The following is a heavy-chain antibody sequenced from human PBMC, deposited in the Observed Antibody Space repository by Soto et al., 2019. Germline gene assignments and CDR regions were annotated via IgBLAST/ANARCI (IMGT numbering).Heavy chain of an antibody. CDR2: MWYHGRDL. CDR3: ARDQGGQSGNFIFDT. V-gene: IGHV3-33*01. CDR1: GFSFSDYV. J-gene: IGHJ4*02. D-gene: IGHD3-16*01. Sequence: PGGSLRLSCAASGFSFSDYVVHWVRQAPGKGLDWVAVMWYHGRDLFYADSVKGRFTISRDNSKNTLYLQMNSLRAEDTAVYYCARDQGGQSGNFIFDTWGQGTLVTVSS.